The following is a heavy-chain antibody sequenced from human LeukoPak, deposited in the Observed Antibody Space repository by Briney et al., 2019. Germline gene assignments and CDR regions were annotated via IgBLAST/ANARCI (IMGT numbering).Heavy chain of an antibody. CDR1: GFTFSSAR. D-gene: IGHD2-2*02. CDR3: STSKEGYCSSSSCYTDY. Sequence: PGGSPRLSCAASGFTFSSARMSWVRQAPGKGLEWVGHIKSKSDGGTTDYAAPVKGRLTISRDDSKNTLYLQMNSLKTEDTAVYYCSTSKEGYCSSSSCYTDYWGQGTLVTVSS. J-gene: IGHJ4*02. V-gene: IGHV3-15*01. CDR2: IKSKSDGGTT.